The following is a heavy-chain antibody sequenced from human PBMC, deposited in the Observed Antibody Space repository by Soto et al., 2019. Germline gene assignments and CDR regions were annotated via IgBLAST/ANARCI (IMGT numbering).Heavy chain of an antibody. D-gene: IGHD4-4*01. Sequence: QVQLVESGGGVVQPGRSLRLSCAASGFTFSSYGMHWVRQAPGKGLEWVAVISYDGSNKYYADSVKGRFTISRDNSKNTLYRQMNSLRAEDTAVYYCAKDRYSNYAGGMDVWGQGTTVTVSS. V-gene: IGHV3-30*18. J-gene: IGHJ6*02. CDR1: GFTFSSYG. CDR2: ISYDGSNK. CDR3: AKDRYSNYAGGMDV.